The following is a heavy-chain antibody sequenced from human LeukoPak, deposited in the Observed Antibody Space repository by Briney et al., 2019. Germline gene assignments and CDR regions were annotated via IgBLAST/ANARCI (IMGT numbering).Heavy chain of an antibody. CDR1: GYTFTGYY. J-gene: IGHJ4*02. Sequence: ASLKVSCKASGYTFTGYYIHWVRLAPGQGLAWMGRINSNNGVSNYAQRFQGRVTMTRDTSISTAYMELSGLTSDDTAVYYCARRVCTGGSGYLDYWGQGTLVTVSS. CDR3: ARRVCTGGSGYLDY. V-gene: IGHV1-2*02. D-gene: IGHD2-15*01. CDR2: INSNNGVS.